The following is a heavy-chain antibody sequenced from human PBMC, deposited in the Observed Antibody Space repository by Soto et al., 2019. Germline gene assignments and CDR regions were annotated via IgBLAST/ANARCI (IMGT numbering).Heavy chain of an antibody. CDR1: GASIRSYH. V-gene: IGHV4-4*07. CDR3: AKDVSSRRWFDP. J-gene: IGHJ5*02. Sequence: QVQLQESGPGLVKPSETLSLTCAVSGASIRSYHWSWIRQPAGKGLEWIGRMQHTGNTNYNPSLKSRVTMSVDTSKNQISLKMTSVTAADTAVYSCAKDVSSRRWFDPWGQGILVIVSS. CDR2: MQHTGNT. D-gene: IGHD3-16*01.